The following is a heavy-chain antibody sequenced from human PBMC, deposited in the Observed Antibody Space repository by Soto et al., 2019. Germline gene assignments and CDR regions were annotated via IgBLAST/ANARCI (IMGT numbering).Heavy chain of an antibody. D-gene: IGHD1-26*01. CDR2: IIPIFGTA. CDR1: RGTFSSYA. J-gene: IGHJ5*02. Sequence: GASVKVSCKASRGTFSSYAISWVRQAPGQGLEWMGGIIPIFGTANYAQKFQGRVTITADESTSTAYMELSSLRSEDTAVYHCARNRVGAGGWFDPWGQGTLVTVSS. V-gene: IGHV1-69*13. CDR3: ARNRVGAGGWFDP.